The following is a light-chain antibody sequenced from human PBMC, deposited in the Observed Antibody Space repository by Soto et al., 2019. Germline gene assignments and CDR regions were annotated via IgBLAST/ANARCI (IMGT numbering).Light chain of an antibody. CDR3: CSYAGRYTWV. Sequence: QSALTQPRSVSGSPGQSVTISCTGTSSDVGRYNFVSWYQQHPGKAPRLVIYEGGRRPSGVSNRFSGSKSGTPASLTISGLQAEDEADYYCCSYAGRYTWVFGGGTKLTVL. J-gene: IGLJ3*02. CDR1: SSDVGRYNF. CDR2: EGG. V-gene: IGLV2-11*01.